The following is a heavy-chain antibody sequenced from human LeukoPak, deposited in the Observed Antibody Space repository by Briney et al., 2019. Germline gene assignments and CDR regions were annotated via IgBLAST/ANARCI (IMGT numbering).Heavy chain of an antibody. CDR1: GYIFTDYY. V-gene: IGHV1/OR15-1*01. J-gene: IGHJ4*02. D-gene: IGHD6-19*01. Sequence: ASVKVSCKASGYIFTDYYMHWVRQAPGQELGWMGRINPNSGGTNYAQKFQGRVTMTRDTSISTAYTELSSLRPEDTAVYYCAGRSYSSGWSYWGQGTLVTVSS. CDR3: AGRSYSSGWSY. CDR2: INPNSGGT.